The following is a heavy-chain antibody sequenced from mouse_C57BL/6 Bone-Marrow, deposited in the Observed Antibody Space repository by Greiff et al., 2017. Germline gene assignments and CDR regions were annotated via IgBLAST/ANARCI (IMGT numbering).Heavy chain of an antibody. CDR3: AKVAIYDGYEGYFDY. D-gene: IGHD2-3*01. CDR1: GFSLTSYG. CDR2: IWRGGST. V-gene: IGHV2-5*01. J-gene: IGHJ2*01. Sequence: VQLQESGPGLVQPSQSLSITCTVSGFSLTSYGVHWVRQSPGKGLEWLGVIWRGGSTDYNAAFMSRLSITKDNSKSQVFFKMNSLQADDTAIYYCAKVAIYDGYEGYFDYWGQGTTLTVSS.